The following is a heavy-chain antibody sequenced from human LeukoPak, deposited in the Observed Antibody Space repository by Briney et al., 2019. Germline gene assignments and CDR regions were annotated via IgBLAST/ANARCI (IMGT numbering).Heavy chain of an antibody. Sequence: SETLSLTCAVYGGSLSGYYWSWIRQPPGKGLEWIGEINHSGSTNYNPSLKSRVTISLDKYKNQFSLKLSSVTAADTAVYYCARGRRGAARRGIDYWGQGTLVTVSS. CDR2: INHSGST. V-gene: IGHV4-34*01. J-gene: IGHJ4*02. D-gene: IGHD6-6*01. CDR3: ARGRRGAARRGIDY. CDR1: GGSLSGYY.